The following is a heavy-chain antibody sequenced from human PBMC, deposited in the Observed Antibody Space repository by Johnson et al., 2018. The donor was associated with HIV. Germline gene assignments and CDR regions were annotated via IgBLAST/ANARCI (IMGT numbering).Heavy chain of an antibody. CDR1: GFSFSDYD. CDR2: IGTAGDT. CDR3: ARDGRDLLTRGSFDV. D-gene: IGHD3-16*01. Sequence: MQLVESGGGLVQPGGSLRLSCAASGFSFSDYDMHWVRQLTGKSLEWVSAIGTAGDTFYPGSVKGRFTISRENSKNIVYLQMNSLRPEDTAVYYCARDGRDLLTRGSFDVWGQGTVVTVSS. J-gene: IGHJ3*01. V-gene: IGHV3-13*01.